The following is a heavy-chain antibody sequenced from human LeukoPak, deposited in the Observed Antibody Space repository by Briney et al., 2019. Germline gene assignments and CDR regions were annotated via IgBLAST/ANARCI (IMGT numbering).Heavy chain of an antibody. CDR2: ISCGGGST. CDR3: AKDLEGYGSGSFYY. CDR1: GFTFSRYA. V-gene: IGHV3-23*01. J-gene: IGHJ4*02. D-gene: IGHD3-10*01. Sequence: PGGSLRLSCAASGFTFSRYAMSWVRQAPGKGLEWVSAISCGGGSTYYADPVKGRFTVSRDNAKNTLYLQINSLRAEDTAVYYCAKDLEGYGSGSFYYGGQGTLVTVSS.